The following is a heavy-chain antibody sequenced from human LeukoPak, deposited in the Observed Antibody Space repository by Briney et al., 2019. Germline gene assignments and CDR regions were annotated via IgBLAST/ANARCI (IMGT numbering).Heavy chain of an antibody. V-gene: IGHV5-51*01. D-gene: IGHD6-13*01. CDR2: IYPGDSDT. CDR1: GYSFTSYW. J-gene: IGHJ3*02. Sequence: GESLKISCKTSGYSFTSYWIGWVRQMPGKGLEWMGIIYPGDSDTRYSPSFQGQVTISADKSISTAYLQWSSLKASDTAMYYCARISIPVKYSSSWYPDAFDIWGQGTMVTVSS. CDR3: ARISIPVKYSSSWYPDAFDI.